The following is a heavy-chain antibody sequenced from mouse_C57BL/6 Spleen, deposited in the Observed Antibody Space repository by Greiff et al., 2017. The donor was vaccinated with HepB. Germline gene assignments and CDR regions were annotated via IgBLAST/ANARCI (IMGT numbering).Heavy chain of an antibody. V-gene: IGHV1-82*01. CDR3: ASGDGYFDV. Sequence: QVQLQQSGPELVKPGASVKISCKASGYAFSSSWMNWVKQRPGKGLEWIGRIYPGDGDTTYNGKFKGKATLTAYKSSSTAYIQLSSLTSEDSAVYFCASGDGYFDVWGTGTTVTVSS. D-gene: IGHD2-3*01. J-gene: IGHJ1*03. CDR2: IYPGDGDT. CDR1: GYAFSSSW.